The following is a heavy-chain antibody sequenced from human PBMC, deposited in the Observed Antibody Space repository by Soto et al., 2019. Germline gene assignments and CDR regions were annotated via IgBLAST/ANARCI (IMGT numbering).Heavy chain of an antibody. D-gene: IGHD3-22*01. V-gene: IGHV1-69*13. J-gene: IGHJ4*02. CDR2: IIPIFGTA. Sequence: SVKVSCKASGGTFSSYAISWVRQAPGQGLEWMGGIIPIFGTANYAQKFQGRVTITADESTSTAYMELSSLRSEDTAVYYCARGGAMSPEDSSGYYYLYWGQGTLVTVSS. CDR1: GGTFSSYA. CDR3: ARGGAMSPEDSSGYYYLY.